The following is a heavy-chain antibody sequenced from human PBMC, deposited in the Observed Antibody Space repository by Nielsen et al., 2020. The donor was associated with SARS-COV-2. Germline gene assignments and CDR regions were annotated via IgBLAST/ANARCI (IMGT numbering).Heavy chain of an antibody. CDR2: INHSGST. D-gene: IGHD1-26*01. CDR3: ARNRVGATRYMDV. V-gene: IGHV4-34*01. Sequence: SETLSLTCAVYGGSFSGYYWSWIRQPPGKGLEWIGEINHSGSTSYNPSLKSRVTISVDTSKNQFSLKLSSVTAADTAVYYCARNRVGATRYMDVWGKVTTVIVSS. CDR1: GGSFSGYY. J-gene: IGHJ6*03.